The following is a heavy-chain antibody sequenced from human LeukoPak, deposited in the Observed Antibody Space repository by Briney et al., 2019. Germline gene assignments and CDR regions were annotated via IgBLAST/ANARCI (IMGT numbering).Heavy chain of an antibody. CDR1: GYTFTSYA. Sequence: ASVKVSCKASGYTFTSYAMNWVRQAPGQGLEWMGWINTNTGIPTYAQGFTGRFVFSLDTSVSTAYLQISSLKAEDTAVYYCARDSITMVRGVIINPAVWFDPWGQGTLVTVSS. CDR3: ARDSITMVRGVIINPAVWFDP. J-gene: IGHJ5*02. D-gene: IGHD3-10*01. V-gene: IGHV7-4-1*02. CDR2: INTNTGIP.